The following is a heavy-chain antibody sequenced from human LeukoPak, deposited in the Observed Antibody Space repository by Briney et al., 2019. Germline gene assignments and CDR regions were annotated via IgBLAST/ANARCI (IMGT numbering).Heavy chain of an antibody. D-gene: IGHD2-2*01. CDR2: ISWNSGSI. CDR1: GFTFDDYA. J-gene: IGHJ4*02. CDR3: AKDGDCSSTSCYPYYFDY. Sequence: GRSLRLSCAASGFTFDDYAMHWVRQAPGKGLEWVSGISWNSGSIGYADSVKGRFTISRDNSKNTLYLQMNSLRAEDTAVYYCAKDGDCSSTSCYPYYFDYWGQGTLVTVSS. V-gene: IGHV3-9*01.